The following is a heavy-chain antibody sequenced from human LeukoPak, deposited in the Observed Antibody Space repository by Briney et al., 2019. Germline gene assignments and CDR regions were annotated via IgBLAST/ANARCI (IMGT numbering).Heavy chain of an antibody. CDR1: GFTFSSYE. Sequence: GGSLRLSCAASGFTFSSYEMSWVRQAPGKGLEWISYINTGGDTIDYADSVKGRFTISRDNAKNSLYLQMDSLRAEDTAVYYCAGDRPLSTYCGGDCYYKRGDYWGQGTLVTVSS. CDR2: INTGGDTI. V-gene: IGHV3-48*03. D-gene: IGHD2-21*02. J-gene: IGHJ4*02. CDR3: AGDRPLSTYCGGDCYYKRGDY.